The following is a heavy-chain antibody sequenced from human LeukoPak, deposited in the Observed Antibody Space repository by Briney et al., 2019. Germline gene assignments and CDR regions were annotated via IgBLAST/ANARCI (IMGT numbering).Heavy chain of an antibody. Sequence: ASVKVSCKASGGTFSSYAISWVRQAPGQGLEWMGRIIPILGIANYAQKFQGRVTMTRDTSTSTVYMELSSLRSEDTAVYYCAREGYDSSGYYSYGMDVWGQGTTVTVSS. CDR3: AREGYDSSGYYSYGMDV. CDR2: IIPILGIA. CDR1: GGTFSSYA. D-gene: IGHD3-22*01. J-gene: IGHJ6*02. V-gene: IGHV1-69*04.